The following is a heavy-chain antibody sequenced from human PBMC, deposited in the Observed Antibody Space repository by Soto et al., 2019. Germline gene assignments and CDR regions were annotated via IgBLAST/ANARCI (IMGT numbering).Heavy chain of an antibody. V-gene: IGHV4-30-2*01. CDR2: IYHSGST. CDR1: GDSISPYY. Sequence: SETLSLTCIVSGDSISPYYWTWIRQPPGKGLEWIGYIYHSGSTYYNPSLKSRVTISVDRSKNQFSLKLSSVTAADTAVYYCARLRFLDNWFDPWGQGTLVTVSS. D-gene: IGHD3-3*01. CDR3: ARLRFLDNWFDP. J-gene: IGHJ5*02.